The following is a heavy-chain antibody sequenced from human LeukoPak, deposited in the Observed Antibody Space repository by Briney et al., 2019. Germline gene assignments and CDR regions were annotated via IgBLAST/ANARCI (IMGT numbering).Heavy chain of an antibody. V-gene: IGHV3-33*06. J-gene: IGHJ4*02. D-gene: IGHD6-13*01. CDR2: IWYDGSYI. CDR3: AKIVQFTAATGTGLDY. Sequence: GRSLRLSCAASGFTFSYYGMHWVRQAPGKGLDWVAVIWYDGSYIYYADSVKGRFTISRDNPKNTMYLQMNSLRAEDTAVYYCAKIVQFTAATGTGLDYWGQGTLVTVSP. CDR1: GFTFSYYG.